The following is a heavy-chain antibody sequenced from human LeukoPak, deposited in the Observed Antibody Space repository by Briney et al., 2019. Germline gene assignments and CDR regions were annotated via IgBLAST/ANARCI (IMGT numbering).Heavy chain of an antibody. Sequence: GGSLRLSCAASGFTFDDYAMHWVRQAPGKGLEWVSGISWNSGSIGYADSVKGRFTISRDNAKNSLYLQMNSLRAEDTALYYCAKGGSYKAAYYMDVWGKGTTVTVSS. D-gene: IGHD1-26*01. CDR3: AKGGSYKAAYYMDV. CDR2: ISWNSGSI. CDR1: GFTFDDYA. J-gene: IGHJ6*03. V-gene: IGHV3-9*01.